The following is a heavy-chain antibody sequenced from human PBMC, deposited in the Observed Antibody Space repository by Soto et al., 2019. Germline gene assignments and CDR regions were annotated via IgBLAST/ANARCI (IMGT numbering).Heavy chain of an antibody. J-gene: IGHJ4*02. Sequence: QVHLVESGGGVVQPGRSLRLSCAASGFAFSDYGMHWVRQAPGKGLEWVAVIWYDGSNKYYADSVKGRFTISRDNSKKTLYLQMSSLRDEDTAVYYCARAMDSSGYYEDYWGQGALVTVSS. CDR2: IWYDGSNK. CDR3: ARAMDSSGYYEDY. D-gene: IGHD3-22*01. CDR1: GFAFSDYG. V-gene: IGHV3-33*01.